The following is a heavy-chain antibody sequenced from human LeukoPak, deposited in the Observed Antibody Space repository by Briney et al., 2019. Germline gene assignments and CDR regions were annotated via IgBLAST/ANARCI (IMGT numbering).Heavy chain of an antibody. V-gene: IGHV3-66*01. CDR3: ARAQGGKIQLWDYYFDY. D-gene: IGHD5-18*01. CDR1: GFTVSDNY. Sequence: QSGGSLRLSCAASGFTVSDNYISWVRQAPGKGLEWVALIYSAGTTHADSVRGRFTISRDKSKNMLYLQMNSLRAEDTAVYFCARAQGGKIQLWDYYFDYWGQGTLVTVSS. J-gene: IGHJ4*02. CDR2: IYSAGTT.